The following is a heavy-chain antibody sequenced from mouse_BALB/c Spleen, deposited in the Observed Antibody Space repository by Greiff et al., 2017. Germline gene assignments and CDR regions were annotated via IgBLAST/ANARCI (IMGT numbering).Heavy chain of an antibody. V-gene: IGHV1-15*01. J-gene: IGHJ2*01. Sequence: VQLQESGAELVRPGASVTLSCKASGYTFTDYEMHWVKQTPVHGLEWIGAIYPETGGTAYNQKFKGKATLTADKSSSTAYMELRSLTSEDSAVYYCTREGVGLDYWGQGTTLTVSS. CDR2: IYPETGGT. CDR3: TREGVGLDY. CDR1: GYTFTDYE. D-gene: IGHD1-1*01.